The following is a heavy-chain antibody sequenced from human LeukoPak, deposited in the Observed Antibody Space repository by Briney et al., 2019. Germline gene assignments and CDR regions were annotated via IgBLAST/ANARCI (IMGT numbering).Heavy chain of an antibody. Sequence: GGSLRLSCEASGFTFSSYWMSWVRQAPGKGLEWVANIKTDGSEKYYVDSEKGRFTISRDNAKNSLYLQMNSLRAEDTAVYYCARDYPGYFPGAQGPRVFVSS. CDR3: ARDYPGYFP. J-gene: IGHJ5*02. V-gene: IGHV3-7*03. CDR2: IKTDGSEK. D-gene: IGHD3-9*01. CDR1: GFTFSSYW.